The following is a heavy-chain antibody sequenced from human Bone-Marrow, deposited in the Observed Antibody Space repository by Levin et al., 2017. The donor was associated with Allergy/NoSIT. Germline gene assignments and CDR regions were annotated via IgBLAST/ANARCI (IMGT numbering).Heavy chain of an antibody. J-gene: IGHJ6*02. Sequence: SVKVSCKASGGTFSSYAISWVRQAPGQGLEWMGGIIPIFGTANYAQKFQGRVTITADKSTSTAYMELSSLRSEDTAVYYCAREYSSSWKSYYYYGMDVWGQGTTVTVSS. CDR2: IIPIFGTA. CDR3: AREYSSSWKSYYYYGMDV. D-gene: IGHD6-13*01. CDR1: GGTFSSYA. V-gene: IGHV1-69*06.